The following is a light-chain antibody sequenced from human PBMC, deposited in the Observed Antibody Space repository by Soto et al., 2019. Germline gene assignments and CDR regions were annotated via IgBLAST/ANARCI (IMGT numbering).Light chain of an antibody. CDR1: QDISNY. CDR3: QQYDNLPFT. Sequence: DIQMTQSPSSLSASVGDRVTITCQASQDISNYLNWYQQKPGKAPKLLIYDASNLETGVPSRFSGSGSGTDFTFTISSLQPEDIATYYCQQYDNLPFTCGPGTKVDI. V-gene: IGKV1-33*01. J-gene: IGKJ3*01. CDR2: DAS.